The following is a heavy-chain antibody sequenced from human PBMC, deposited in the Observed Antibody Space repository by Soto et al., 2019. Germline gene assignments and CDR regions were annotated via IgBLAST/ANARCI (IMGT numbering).Heavy chain of an antibody. CDR1: GFSLSDDRMG. J-gene: IGHJ4*02. CDR3: ARITYYYGAGSYYRVYYFDY. V-gene: IGHV2-26*01. Sequence: QVTLKESGPVLVKPTETLTLTCTVSGFSLSDDRMGVTWIRQPPGKALEWLAHIFSDDEESYNTSLKTRLTISKDPSKSQVVLIMTNLDPVDTATYFCARITYYYGAGSYYRVYYFDYWGQGTLVTVSS. D-gene: IGHD3-10*01. CDR2: IFSDDEE.